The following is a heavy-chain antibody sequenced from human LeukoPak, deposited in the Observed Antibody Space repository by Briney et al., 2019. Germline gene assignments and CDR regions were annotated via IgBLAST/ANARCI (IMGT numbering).Heavy chain of an antibody. CDR1: GGSLNPFY. D-gene: IGHD5-24*01. CDR2: ISYNGST. CDR3: ARLQSVTHDYNYYIGGCYYIGV. J-gene: IGHJ6*03. V-gene: IGHV4-59*08. Sequence: SETLSLTCTVSGGSLNPFYWGWIRQPPGKGLEWIGYISYNGSTNYNPSLKSRVTISVEAPKNQFSLEVASVTAADTSVYYCARLQSVTHDYNYYIGGCYYIGVWGTVATVTFSS.